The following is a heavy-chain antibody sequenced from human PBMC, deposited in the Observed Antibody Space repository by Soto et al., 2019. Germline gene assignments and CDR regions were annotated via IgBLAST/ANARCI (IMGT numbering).Heavy chain of an antibody. V-gene: IGHV6-1*01. CDR2: TYYRSKWYN. J-gene: IGHJ3*02. D-gene: IGHD6-19*01. CDR3: AREVSALTGSASYSDAFDI. Sequence: SQTLSLTCAISGDSVSSNSAAWNWIRQSPSRGLEWLGRTYYRSKWYNDYAVSVKSRITINPDTSKNQFSLQLNSVTPEDTAVYYCAREVSALTGSASYSDAFDIWRQGTMVTVS. CDR1: GDSVSSNSAA.